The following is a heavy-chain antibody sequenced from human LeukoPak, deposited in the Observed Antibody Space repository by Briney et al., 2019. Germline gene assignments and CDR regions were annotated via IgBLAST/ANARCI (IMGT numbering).Heavy chain of an antibody. V-gene: IGHV4-39*07. CDR3: ARGADVFDI. J-gene: IGHJ3*02. Sequence: PSETLSLTCTVSGGSISSSSYYWGWIRQPPGKGLEWIGSIYYSGSTYYNPSLKSRVTISADTSNDQFSLRLNSVTAADTAVYFCARGADVFDIWGQGTVVTVS. CDR1: GGSISSSSYY. CDR2: IYYSGST.